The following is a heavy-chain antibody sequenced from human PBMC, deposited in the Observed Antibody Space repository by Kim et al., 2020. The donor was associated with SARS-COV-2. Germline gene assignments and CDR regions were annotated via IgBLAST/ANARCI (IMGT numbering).Heavy chain of an antibody. D-gene: IGHD6-13*01. Sequence: GGSLRLSCAASGFTFSSYAMSWVRQAPGKGLEWVSAISGSGGSTYYADSVKGRFTISRDNSKNTLYLQMNSLRAEDTAVYYCAKDLTAYSSSWYRPFDYWGQGTLVTVSS. CDR2: ISGSGGST. CDR1: GFTFSSYA. J-gene: IGHJ4*02. CDR3: AKDLTAYSSSWYRPFDY. V-gene: IGHV3-23*01.